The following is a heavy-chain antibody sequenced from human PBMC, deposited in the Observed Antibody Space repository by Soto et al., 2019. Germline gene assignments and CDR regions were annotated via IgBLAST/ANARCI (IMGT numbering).Heavy chain of an antibody. J-gene: IGHJ6*02. D-gene: IGHD2-2*01. CDR2: IIPIFGTA. V-gene: IGHV1-69*13. CDR1: GGTFSSYA. Sequence: SVKVSCKASGGTFSSYAISWVRQAPGQGLEWMGGIIPIFGTANYAQKFQGRVAITADESTSTAYMELSSLRSEDTAVYYCARGNCSSTSCYLNYYYYGMDVWGQGTTVTVSS. CDR3: ARGNCSSTSCYLNYYYYGMDV.